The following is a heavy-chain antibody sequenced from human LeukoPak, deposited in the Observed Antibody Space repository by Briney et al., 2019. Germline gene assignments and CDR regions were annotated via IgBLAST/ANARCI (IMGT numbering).Heavy chain of an antibody. J-gene: IGHJ4*01. D-gene: IGHD6-19*01. CDR1: GRAVSPYY. CDR2: INTSGST. V-gene: IGHV4-4*07. Sequence: SETLSLDCSVSGRAVSPYYWSWIRQPAGKGLEWIAQINTSGSTNFNPSLKSRVSISMDTPNNQFSLMISSVTAADTAIYSCAGRGLSTGWTFDYWGHGTLVTVSS. CDR3: AGRGLSTGWTFDY.